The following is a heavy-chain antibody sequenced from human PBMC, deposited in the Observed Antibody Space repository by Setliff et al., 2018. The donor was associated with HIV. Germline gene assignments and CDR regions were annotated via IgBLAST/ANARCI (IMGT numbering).Heavy chain of an antibody. Sequence: WASVKVSCKASGGTFRSNAISWVRQAPGQGLEWMGGIIPMLGTADHAEKLQGRITMTTDTYTGTAYMELRSLRSDDTAVYYCARGHPHYDLLTGFIGGWFDPWGQGTPVTVSS. J-gene: IGHJ5*02. CDR2: IIPMLGTA. D-gene: IGHD3-9*01. CDR3: ARGHPHYDLLTGFIGGWFDP. V-gene: IGHV1-69*05. CDR1: GGTFRSNA.